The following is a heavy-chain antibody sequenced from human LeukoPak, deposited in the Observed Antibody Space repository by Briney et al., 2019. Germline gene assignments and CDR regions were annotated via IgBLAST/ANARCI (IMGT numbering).Heavy chain of an antibody. CDR3: ARGSPLDS. CDR2: ISHDGINK. D-gene: IGHD3-10*01. J-gene: IGHJ4*02. V-gene: IGHV3-30-3*01. Sequence: GGSLRLSCAASGLIFPDYAMFWVRQAPGKELEWVAIISHDGINKYYTDSVKGRFTISKDNSKNTLYLQMDSLTIEDTAMYYCARGSPLDSWGQGTLVSVSS. CDR1: GLIFPDYA.